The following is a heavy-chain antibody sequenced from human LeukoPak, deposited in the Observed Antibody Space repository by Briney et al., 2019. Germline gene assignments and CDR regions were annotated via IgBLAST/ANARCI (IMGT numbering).Heavy chain of an antibody. CDR2: ISNSDTT. CDR3: ARDKGLPQAFDI. V-gene: IGHV4-59*01. CDR1: GCSISSYY. J-gene: IGHJ3*02. D-gene: IGHD5-12*01. Sequence: SETLTLTCTVSGCSISSYYLNWIRQPPGKGLEYIGYISNSDTTSYNPSLKSRVTISVDTSKNKCSLKLTSVTAADTAAYYCARDKGLPQAFDIWGQGTMVTVSS.